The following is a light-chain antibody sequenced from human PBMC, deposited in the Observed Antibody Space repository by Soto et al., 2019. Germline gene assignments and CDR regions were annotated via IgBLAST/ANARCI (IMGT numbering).Light chain of an antibody. V-gene: IGLV7-43*01. CDR3: LLYYGGAQVL. J-gene: IGLJ2*01. Sequence: QAVVTQEPSLTVSPGGTVTLTCASSAGAVTSAYHTNWLQQKPGQAPRALIYSTSEKHSWTPARFSGSLLGGKAALTLSAAQPEDEADYYCLLYYGGAQVLFGGGTKLTVL. CDR1: AGAVTSAYH. CDR2: STS.